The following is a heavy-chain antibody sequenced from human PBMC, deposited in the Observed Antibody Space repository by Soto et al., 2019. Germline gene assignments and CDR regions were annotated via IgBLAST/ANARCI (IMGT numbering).Heavy chain of an antibody. V-gene: IGHV1-8*01. D-gene: IGHD6-19*01. CDR2: MNPNSGNT. CDR3: ASSSGRTDAFDI. CDR1: GYTYTSYH. Sequence: XSVKVSFKASGYTYTSYHINLLRQATGQGLEWMGWMNPNSGNTGYAQKFQGRVNMTRNTSISTAYMELSRLRSEDTAVYYCASSSGRTDAFDIWGQGTMVTVSS. J-gene: IGHJ3*02.